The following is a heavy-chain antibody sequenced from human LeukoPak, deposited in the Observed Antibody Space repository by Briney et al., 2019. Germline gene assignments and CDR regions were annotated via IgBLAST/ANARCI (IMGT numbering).Heavy chain of an antibody. CDR3: ARRSSGMDY. D-gene: IGHD1-26*01. Sequence: GESLKISCKASGYSFTNYWIGWVRQMPGKGLEWMGIIYPGDSDARYRPSFQGQVTFSVDKSVSTAYLQWNSLKASDTAMYYCARRSSGMDYWGQGTLVTVSS. V-gene: IGHV5-51*01. CDR1: GYSFTNYW. CDR2: IYPGDSDA. J-gene: IGHJ4*02.